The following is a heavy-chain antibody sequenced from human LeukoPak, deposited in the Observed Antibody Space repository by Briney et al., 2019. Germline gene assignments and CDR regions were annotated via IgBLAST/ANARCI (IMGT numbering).Heavy chain of an antibody. V-gene: IGHV4-38-2*02. D-gene: IGHD6-6*01. Sequence: SETLSLTCTVSGYSISSGYYWGWIRQPPGQGLEWIGSIYHSGSTYYNPSLKSRVTISVDTSKNQFSLKLRSVTAADTAVYYCARSGYSSSYYFDYWGQGTLVTVSS. CDR1: GYSISSGYY. CDR3: ARSGYSSSYYFDY. CDR2: IYHSGST. J-gene: IGHJ4*02.